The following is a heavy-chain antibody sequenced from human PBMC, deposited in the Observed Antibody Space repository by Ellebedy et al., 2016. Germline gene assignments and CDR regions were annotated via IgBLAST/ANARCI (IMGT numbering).Heavy chain of an antibody. D-gene: IGHD6-13*01. CDR1: GGSINSYY. V-gene: IGHV4-59*08. CDR2: SYYTGST. Sequence: SETLSLTCTISGGSINSYYWSWIRQPPGKGLEWIGYSYYTGSTFYNPSLKSRVTISVDTSKNQLSLRLDSVTAADSAMYYCARSGFSSPFFDSWGQGTLVTVSS. J-gene: IGHJ4*02. CDR3: ARSGFSSPFFDS.